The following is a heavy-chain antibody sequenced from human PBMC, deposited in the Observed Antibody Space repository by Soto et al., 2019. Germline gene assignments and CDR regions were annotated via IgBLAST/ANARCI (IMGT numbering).Heavy chain of an antibody. J-gene: IGHJ4*02. CDR2: INHSGST. D-gene: IGHD4-17*01. CDR3: ARGSLNGDWTFDY. V-gene: IGHV4-34*01. CDR1: GGSFSGYY. Sequence: QVQLQQWGAGLLKPSETLSLTCAVYGGSFSGYYWSWIRQPPGKGLEWIGEINHSGSTNYNPSLKSRVTISVDTSKNQFSLKLSSVTAADTAVYYCARGSLNGDWTFDYWGQGTLVTVSS.